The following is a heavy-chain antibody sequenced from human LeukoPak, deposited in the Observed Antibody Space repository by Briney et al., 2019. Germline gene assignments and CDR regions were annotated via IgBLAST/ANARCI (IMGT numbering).Heavy chain of an antibody. J-gene: IGHJ4*02. Sequence: GGPLRLSCALSGLTQNNFRMICAPGAPGKAVVWVASIQQDRSAKRYLGYVEGRLTISRNNDENSLFLQMNRLRAEDTAVYFCATDRRVGASLHEYGGPGTLVTIP. CDR1: GLTQNNFR. CDR2: IQQDRSAK. D-gene: IGHD1-26*01. CDR3: ATDRRVGASLHEY. V-gene: IGHV3-7*01.